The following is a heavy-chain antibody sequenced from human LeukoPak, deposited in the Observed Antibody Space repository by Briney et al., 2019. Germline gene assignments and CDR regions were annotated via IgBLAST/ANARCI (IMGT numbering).Heavy chain of an antibody. J-gene: IGHJ5*02. CDR2: IYPGDSDT. V-gene: IGHV5-51*01. CDR1: GYSFTSYW. CDR3: ARHIAAAGNAYWFDP. D-gene: IGHD6-13*01. Sequence: GESVKISCKGSGYSFTSYWIAWVRQMPGKGLEWMGIIYPGDSDTSYSPSFQGQVTISADKSISTAYLQWSSLKASDTAMYYCARHIAAAGNAYWFDPWGQGTLVTVSS.